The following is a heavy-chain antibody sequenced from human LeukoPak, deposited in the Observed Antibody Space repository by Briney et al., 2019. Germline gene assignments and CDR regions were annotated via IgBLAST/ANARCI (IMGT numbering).Heavy chain of an antibody. Sequence: SQTLSLTCAVSGGSISSGGYSWSWIRQPPGKGLEWIVYIYHSGSTYYNPSLKSRVTISVDRSKNQFSLKLSSVTAADTAVYYCARATTSCYGFCYYYGMDVWGQGTTVTVSS. CDR1: GGSISSGGYS. D-gene: IGHD2-2*01. V-gene: IGHV4-30-2*01. CDR2: IYHSGST. J-gene: IGHJ6*02. CDR3: ARATTSCYGFCYYYGMDV.